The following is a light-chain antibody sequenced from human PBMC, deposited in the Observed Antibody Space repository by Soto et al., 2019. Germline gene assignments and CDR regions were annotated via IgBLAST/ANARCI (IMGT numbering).Light chain of an antibody. V-gene: IGKV1-5*03. Sequence: DIQMTQSPSTVSASVGDRITITCRASQSINTWLAWYRQRPGEAPQLLIYEVSTLAMGVPARFSGSGSGTDFTLSISSLQADDFPTFYCQQYQTYSRTFGQGTKVEVK. CDR3: QQYQTYSRT. CDR1: QSINTW. CDR2: EVS. J-gene: IGKJ1*01.